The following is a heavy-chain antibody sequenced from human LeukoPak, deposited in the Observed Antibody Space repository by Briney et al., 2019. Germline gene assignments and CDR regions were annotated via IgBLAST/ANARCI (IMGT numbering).Heavy chain of an antibody. Sequence: GGSLRLSCTGSGFSFKSYAMNWVRQTPGQGLEWVSVINAGLGTTYYADSVKGRFTISRDNSNSTLYLQMNSLRAEDTAVYYCAKAKYSSGWHRFENWGHGVLVTVSS. CDR2: INAGLGTT. V-gene: IGHV3-23*01. J-gene: IGHJ4*01. CDR3: AKAKYSSGWHRFEN. D-gene: IGHD6-19*01. CDR1: GFSFKSYA.